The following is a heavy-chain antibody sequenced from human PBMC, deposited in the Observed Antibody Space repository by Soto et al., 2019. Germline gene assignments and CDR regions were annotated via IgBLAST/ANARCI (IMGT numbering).Heavy chain of an antibody. D-gene: IGHD1-1*01. Sequence: PSETLSLTCAVYGGSFSGYYWSWIRQPPGKGLEWIGEINHSGSTNYNPSLKSRVTISVDKSKNQFSLKLSSVTAADTAVYYCAREGWNDVEYDYGVDVWGQGNKVTVSS. CDR2: INHSGST. J-gene: IGHJ6*02. CDR3: AREGWNDVEYDYGVDV. CDR1: GGSFSGYY. V-gene: IGHV4-34*01.